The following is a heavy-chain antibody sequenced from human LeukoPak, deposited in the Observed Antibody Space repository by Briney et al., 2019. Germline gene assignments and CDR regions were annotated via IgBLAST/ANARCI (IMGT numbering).Heavy chain of an antibody. D-gene: IGHD2/OR15-2a*01. CDR3: TTFYTRLTDY. CDR2: ISGSGGST. Sequence: GGSLRLSCAASGFTFSSYAMSWVRQAPGRGLEWVSAISGSGGSTYYADSVKGRLTISRDNSRNTLYLQINSLRAEDTAVYYCTTFYTRLTDYWGQGTLVTVSS. J-gene: IGHJ4*02. V-gene: IGHV3-23*01. CDR1: GFTFSSYA.